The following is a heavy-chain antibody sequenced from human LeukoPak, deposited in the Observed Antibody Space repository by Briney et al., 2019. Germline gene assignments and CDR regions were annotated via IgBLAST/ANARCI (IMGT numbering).Heavy chain of an antibody. CDR1: GFTFSNYW. V-gene: IGHV3-7*04. J-gene: IGHJ4*02. CDR2: VNQDGGEK. CDR3: ARADDSSGYRPSDY. D-gene: IGHD3-22*01. Sequence: PGGSLRLSCIASGFTFSNYWMRWVRQAPGKGLEWVASVNQDGGEKYYVDSVKGRFTISRDNVKNSLYLQMNSLRAEDTAIYYCARADDSSGYRPSDYWGQGTLVTVSS.